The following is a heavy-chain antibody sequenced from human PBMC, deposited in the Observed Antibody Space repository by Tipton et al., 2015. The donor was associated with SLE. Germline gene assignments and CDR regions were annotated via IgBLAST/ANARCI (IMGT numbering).Heavy chain of an antibody. D-gene: IGHD6-13*01. J-gene: IGHJ1*01. Sequence: LRLSCAVYGGSFSGYYWSWIRQPPGKGLEWIGEINHSGSTNYNPSLKSRVTISVDTSKNQFSLKLSSVTAADTAVYYCARARVPYSSSAFRHWGQGTLVTVSS. CDR1: GGSFSGYY. V-gene: IGHV4-34*01. CDR3: ARARVPYSSSAFRH. CDR2: INHSGST.